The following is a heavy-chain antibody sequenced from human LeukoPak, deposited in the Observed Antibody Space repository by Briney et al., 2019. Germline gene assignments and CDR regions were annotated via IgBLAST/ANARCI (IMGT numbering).Heavy chain of an antibody. CDR2: ISAYNGNT. D-gene: IGHD3-3*01. CDR3: ARVYLFWSGYGPSSGYYYMDV. Sequence: GASVKVSCKASGYTFTSYGISWVRQAPGQGLEWMGWISAYNGNTNYAQKLQGRVTMTTDTSTSTAYMELRSLRSDDTAVYYCARVYLFWSGYGPSSGYYYMDVWGKGTTVTVSS. J-gene: IGHJ6*03. V-gene: IGHV1-18*01. CDR1: GYTFTSYG.